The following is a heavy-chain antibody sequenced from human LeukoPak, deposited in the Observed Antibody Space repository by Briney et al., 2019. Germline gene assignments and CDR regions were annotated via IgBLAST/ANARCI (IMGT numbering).Heavy chain of an antibody. Sequence: SETLSLTCTVSGGSISSFYWSWIRQPPGKGLEWIGYIYNSGNTNHNASLKSRVTISVDTSKNQFSLKLSSVTAADTAVYYCARTNYDILTGSPNDGFDIWGQGTMVTVSS. CDR2: IYNSGNT. D-gene: IGHD3-9*01. J-gene: IGHJ3*02. V-gene: IGHV4-59*01. CDR1: GGSISSFY. CDR3: ARTNYDILTGSPNDGFDI.